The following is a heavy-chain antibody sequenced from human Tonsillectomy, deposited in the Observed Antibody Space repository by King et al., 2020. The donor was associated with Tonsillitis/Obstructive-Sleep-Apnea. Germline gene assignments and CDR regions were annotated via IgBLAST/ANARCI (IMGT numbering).Heavy chain of an antibody. V-gene: IGHV4-59*08. D-gene: IGHD3-3*01. CDR1: GGSISSYY. CDR2: VYYSGST. Sequence: VQLQESGPGLVKPSETLSLTCTVSGGSISSYYWSWIRQPPGKGLEWIGCVYYSGSTYYNPSLKSRVTISVDTSRNQFSLKLSSVTAADTAVYYCAGRRGYYTWFDPWGQGTLVTVSS. CDR3: AGRRGYYTWFDP. J-gene: IGHJ5*02.